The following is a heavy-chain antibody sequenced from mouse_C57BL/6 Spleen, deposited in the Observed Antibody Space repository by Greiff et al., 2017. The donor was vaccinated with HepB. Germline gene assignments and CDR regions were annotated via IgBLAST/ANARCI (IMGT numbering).Heavy chain of an antibody. Sequence: QVQLQQPGAELVMPGASVKLSCKASGYTFTSYWMHWVKQRPGQGLEWIGEIDPSDSYTNYNQKFKGKSTLTVDKSSSTAYMQLSSLPSEDSAVYYCARAPITPYFDYWGQGTTLTVSS. J-gene: IGHJ2*01. CDR1: GYTFTSYW. D-gene: IGHD1-2*01. CDR2: IDPSDSYT. V-gene: IGHV1-69*01. CDR3: ARAPITPYFDY.